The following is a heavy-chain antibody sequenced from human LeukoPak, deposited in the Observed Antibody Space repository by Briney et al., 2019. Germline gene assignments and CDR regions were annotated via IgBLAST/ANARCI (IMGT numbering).Heavy chain of an antibody. CDR1: GDSVSSNSAA. Sequence: SQTLSLTCAISGDSVSSNSAAWNWNRQSPSRGLEWLGRTYYRSKWYTDYAVSVKSRITVNPDTSKNQFSLQLNSLTPEDTAVYYCARGGGRFDYWGQGTLVTVSS. CDR2: TYYRSKWYT. J-gene: IGHJ4*02. CDR3: ARGGGRFDY. V-gene: IGHV6-1*01.